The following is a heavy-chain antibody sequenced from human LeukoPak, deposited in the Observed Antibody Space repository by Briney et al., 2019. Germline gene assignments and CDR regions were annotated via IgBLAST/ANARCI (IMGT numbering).Heavy chain of an antibody. CDR3: ARDYDSSGLLPGYFDY. Sequence: GASVKVSCKASGYTFTGYYMHWVRQAPGQGLEWMGWINPNSGGTNYAQKFQGRVTMTRDTSISTAYMELSRLRSDDTAVYYCARDYDSSGLLPGYFDYWGQGTLVTVSS. CDR2: INPNSGGT. CDR1: GYTFTGYY. J-gene: IGHJ4*02. V-gene: IGHV1-2*02. D-gene: IGHD3-22*01.